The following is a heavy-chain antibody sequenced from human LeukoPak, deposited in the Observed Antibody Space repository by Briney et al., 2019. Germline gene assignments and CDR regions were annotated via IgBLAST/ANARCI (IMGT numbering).Heavy chain of an antibody. J-gene: IGHJ4*02. V-gene: IGHV3-7*04. Sequence: GGSLRLSCAASGFSFSIYWMSWVRQAPGKGLEWAASIKQDGSEKYNVDSVKGRFTISRDNAKNTLYLRMNSLRAEDTAVYYCARGLIAVAFNFDYWGQGALVTVSS. D-gene: IGHD6-19*01. CDR3: ARGLIAVAFNFDY. CDR2: IKQDGSEK. CDR1: GFSFSIYW.